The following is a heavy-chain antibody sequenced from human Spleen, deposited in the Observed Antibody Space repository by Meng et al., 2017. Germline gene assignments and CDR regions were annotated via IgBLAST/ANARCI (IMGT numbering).Heavy chain of an antibody. V-gene: IGHV1-46*01. CDR2: FNPNGDVT. Sequence: QVQLVQSGAEVKKPGVSLTLSCETSGFTFTTYFMHWLRQAPGQGLQWMGLFNPNGDVTTYSPRFQGRITLTGDTSMSTLYMELSSLTSDDTAVYYCAREMPMTCYFDQWGQGTLVTVSS. D-gene: IGHD3-22*01. CDR3: AREMPMTCYFDQ. J-gene: IGHJ4*03. CDR1: GFTFTTYF.